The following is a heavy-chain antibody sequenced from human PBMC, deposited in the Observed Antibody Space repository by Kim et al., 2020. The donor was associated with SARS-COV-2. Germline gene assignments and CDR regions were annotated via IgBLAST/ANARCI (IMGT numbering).Heavy chain of an antibody. CDR1: GFTFTSSA. J-gene: IGHJ6*02. CDR2: IVVGSGNT. V-gene: IGHV1-58*01. CDR3: AASRAFFGHVGVGYYYGMDV. D-gene: IGHD3-3*01. Sequence: SVKVSCKASGFTFTSSAVQWVRQARGQRLEWIGWIVVGSGNTNYAQKFQERVTITRDMSTSTAYMELSSLRSEDTAVYYCAASRAFFGHVGVGYYYGMDVWGQGTTVTVSS.